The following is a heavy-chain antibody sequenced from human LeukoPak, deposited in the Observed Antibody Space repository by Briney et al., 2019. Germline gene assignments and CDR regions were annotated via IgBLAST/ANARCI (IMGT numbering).Heavy chain of an antibody. CDR2: IIPIFGLP. CDR1: GGTFSSYA. Sequence: ASVKVSCKASGGTFSSYAISWVRQAPGQGLEWMGGIIPIFGLPSYSQKFQGRVTITADESTSTAYMELSSLRSEATAVYFCARNIMEPRYISSWYVYYYMDVWGKGTTVTVSS. CDR3: ARNIMEPRYISSWYVYYYMDV. V-gene: IGHV1-69*13. J-gene: IGHJ6*03. D-gene: IGHD6-13*01.